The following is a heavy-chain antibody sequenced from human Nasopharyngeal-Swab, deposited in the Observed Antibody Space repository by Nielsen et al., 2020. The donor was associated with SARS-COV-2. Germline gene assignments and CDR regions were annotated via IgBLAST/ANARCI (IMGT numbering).Heavy chain of an antibody. CDR2: IYPGDSDT. J-gene: IGHJ6*03. CDR1: GYSFTSYW. Sequence: GESLKISCKVSGYSFTSYWIAWVRQMPGKGLGWMGIIYPGDSDTRYSPSFQGQVTISADKSISTAYLQWSSLKASDTAMYYCARTGGTHYDILTGYDYYYYYMDVWGKGTTVTVSS. V-gene: IGHV5-51*01. D-gene: IGHD3-9*01. CDR3: ARTGGTHYDILTGYDYYYYYMDV.